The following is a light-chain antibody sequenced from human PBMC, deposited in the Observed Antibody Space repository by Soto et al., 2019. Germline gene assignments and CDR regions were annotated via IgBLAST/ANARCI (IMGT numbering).Light chain of an antibody. CDR1: QGVNSA. CDR3: QHFDSYPIT. Sequence: AIPLTQSPSSLPASVGDTVTISCRASQGVNSALAWYQHKPGRGPKLLIYDASRLETGVPSRFSGSGSGTDFTLTINSLQPEDFATYYCQHFDSYPITFGQGTRLEIK. CDR2: DAS. J-gene: IGKJ5*01. V-gene: IGKV1-13*02.